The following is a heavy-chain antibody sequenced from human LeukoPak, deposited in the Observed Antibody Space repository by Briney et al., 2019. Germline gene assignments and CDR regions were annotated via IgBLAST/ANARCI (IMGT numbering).Heavy chain of an antibody. CDR1: GYTFTSYD. CDR3: ARDLTYDYGDYGWFDP. J-gene: IGHJ5*02. V-gene: IGHV1-18*01. CDR2: ISAYNGNT. D-gene: IGHD4-17*01. Sequence: ASVKVSCKASGYTFTSYDINWVRQAPGQGLEWMGWISAYNGNTNYAQKLQGRVTMTTDTSTSTAYMELRSLRSDDTAVYYCARDLTYDYGDYGWFDPWGQGTLVTVSP.